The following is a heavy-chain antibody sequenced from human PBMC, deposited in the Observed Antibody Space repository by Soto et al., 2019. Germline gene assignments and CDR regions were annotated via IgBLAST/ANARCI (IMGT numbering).Heavy chain of an antibody. J-gene: IGHJ4*02. V-gene: IGHV1-24*01. Sequence: ASVKVSCKVSGYTLTELSMHRVRQAPGKGLEWMGGFDPEDGETIYAQKFQGRVTMTEDTSTDTAYMELSSLRSEDTAVYYCATELRYFDWFVYWGQGTLVTVSS. CDR1: GYTLTELS. CDR2: FDPEDGET. CDR3: ATELRYFDWFVY. D-gene: IGHD3-9*01.